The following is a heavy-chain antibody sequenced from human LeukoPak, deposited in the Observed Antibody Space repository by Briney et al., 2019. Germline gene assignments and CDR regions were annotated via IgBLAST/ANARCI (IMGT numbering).Heavy chain of an antibody. CDR1: GSAFTYYS. V-gene: IGHV1-69*08. J-gene: IGHJ4*02. D-gene: IGHD1-1*01. Sequence: ASVKVSRSASGSAFTYYSIKRVREGPGQGLGWMGRIVPAIGAAKYAQKFQGRVTISADRSTSTAYMELNSLRSEDTAVYYCARDYPLPGDTFDHWGQGTLVIVSS. CDR3: ARDYPLPGDTFDH. CDR2: IVPAIGAA.